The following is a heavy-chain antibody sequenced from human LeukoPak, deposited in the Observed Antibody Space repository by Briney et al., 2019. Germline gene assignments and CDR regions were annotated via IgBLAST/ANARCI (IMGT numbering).Heavy chain of an antibody. CDR1: GFTIHDHA. D-gene: IGHD2-21*01. Sequence: GGSLGLSCVGSGFTIHDHAMHWVRQAPGKGLEWVSGIDWNSGRIGYADSVKGRFTISRDNAKNSLYLQMNSLRAEDTAVYYCARSAPGPDCGGDCYAYFDYWGQGTLVTVSS. CDR3: ARSAPGPDCGGDCYAYFDY. J-gene: IGHJ4*02. CDR2: IDWNSGRI. V-gene: IGHV3-9*01.